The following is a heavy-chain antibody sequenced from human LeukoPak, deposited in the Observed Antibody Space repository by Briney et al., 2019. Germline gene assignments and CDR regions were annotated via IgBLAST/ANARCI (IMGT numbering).Heavy chain of an antibody. D-gene: IGHD1-26*01. CDR1: GFTFSSYS. CDR2: ISSSSSYI. Sequence: PGGSLRLSCAASGFTFSSYSMNWVRQAPGKGLEWVSSISSSSSYICYADSVKGRFTISRDNAKNSLYLQMNSLRAEDTAVYYCARGSYRGSYYGWFDPWGQGTLVTVSS. J-gene: IGHJ5*02. CDR3: ARGSYRGSYYGWFDP. V-gene: IGHV3-21*01.